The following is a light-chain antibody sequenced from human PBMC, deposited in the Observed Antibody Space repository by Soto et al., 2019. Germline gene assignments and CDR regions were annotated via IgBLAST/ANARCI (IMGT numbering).Light chain of an antibody. CDR3: TSYAGSNNFFYV. CDR1: RSDVGGYNY. CDR2: EVS. Sequence: QSALTQPPSASGSPGQSVTISCTGTRSDVGGYNYVSWYQQHPGKAPKLMIYEVSKRPSGVPDLFSGSKSGNTASLTVSGLQAEDEADYYCTSYAGSNNFFYVFGTGTKVTVL. J-gene: IGLJ1*01. V-gene: IGLV2-8*01.